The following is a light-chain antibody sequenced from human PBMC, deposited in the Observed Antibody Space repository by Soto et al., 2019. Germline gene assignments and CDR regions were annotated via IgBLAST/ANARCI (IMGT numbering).Light chain of an antibody. CDR1: QSISSY. Sequence: DIQMTQCPSSLSASVGDRVTITCRASQSISSYLNWYQQKPGKAPKLLIYAASSLQSGVPSRFSGSGSGTDFTLTISSLQPEDFATYYCQQSYSTLGLTFGPGTKVDIK. CDR2: AAS. V-gene: IGKV1-39*01. J-gene: IGKJ3*01. CDR3: QQSYSTLGLT.